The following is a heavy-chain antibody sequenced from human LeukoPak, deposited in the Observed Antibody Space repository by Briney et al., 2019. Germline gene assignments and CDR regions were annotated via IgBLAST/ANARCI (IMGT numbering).Heavy chain of an antibody. Sequence: ASVKVSCKASGYTFTGYFLHWVRRAPGQGFEWMGWINPNSGGTYYTQRFQGRVTMTRDTSISAAYMELSSLRSDDTAVYYCARAQSLTAPAGTFANSWGQGTLVTVSS. CDR1: GYTFTGYF. J-gene: IGHJ4*02. V-gene: IGHV1-2*02. CDR2: INPNSGGT. CDR3: ARAQSLTAPAGTFANS. D-gene: IGHD6-13*01.